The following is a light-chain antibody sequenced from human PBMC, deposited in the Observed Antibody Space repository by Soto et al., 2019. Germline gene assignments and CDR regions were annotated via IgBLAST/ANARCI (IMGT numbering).Light chain of an antibody. V-gene: IGKV3-15*01. Sequence: EIVMTQSPATLSVSPGERATLSCTASHYVYSNVAWFQQRPGQAPRLLIYRASTRATGTPARFSGSGSGTDFTLTISSLPSEDFAYYYWQQYHNLWTFGRGTEVEIK. J-gene: IGKJ1*01. CDR1: HYVYSN. CDR2: RAS. CDR3: QQYHNLWT.